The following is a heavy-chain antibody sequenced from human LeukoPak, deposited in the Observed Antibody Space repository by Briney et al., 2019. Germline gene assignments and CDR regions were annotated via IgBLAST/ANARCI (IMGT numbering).Heavy chain of an antibody. J-gene: IGHJ6*03. V-gene: IGHV3-74*01. CDR1: GFTFSSYW. CDR3: ARGPSGRVDGTGRYYYYYMDV. D-gene: IGHD6-19*01. Sequence: PGGSLRLSCAASGFTFSSYWMHWVRQAPGKGLVWVSRINSDGSSTSYADSVKGRFTISRDNAKNTLYLQMNSLRAADTAVYYCARGPSGRVDGTGRYYYYYMDVWGKGTTVTVSS. CDR2: INSDGSST.